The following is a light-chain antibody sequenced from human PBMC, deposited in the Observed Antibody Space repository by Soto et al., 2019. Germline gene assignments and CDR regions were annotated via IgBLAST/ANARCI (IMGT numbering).Light chain of an antibody. CDR2: AAS. J-gene: IGKJ5*01. V-gene: IGKV1-9*01. Sequence: IQLTQSPSSLSASVGDRVTITCRASQGISSYLAWYQQKPGKAPKLLISAASTLQSGVPSRFSGSGSGTDFALTISRMQPEDFATYFCQQLNSYPITFGQGTQLEIK. CDR3: QQLNSYPIT. CDR1: QGISSY.